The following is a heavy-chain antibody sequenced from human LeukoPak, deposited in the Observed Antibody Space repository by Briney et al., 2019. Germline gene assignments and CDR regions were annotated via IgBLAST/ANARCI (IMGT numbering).Heavy chain of an antibody. CDR2: MNPNSGNT. V-gene: IGHV1-8*01. Sequence: ASVKVSCKASGYTFTSFDINWVRQATGQGLEWMGWMNPNSGNTGYAQKSQGRVTMTRNTSISTAYMELSSLRSEDTAVYYCARGLVGAPYFDYWGQGTLVTVSS. D-gene: IGHD1-26*01. CDR1: GYTFTSFD. CDR3: ARGLVGAPYFDY. J-gene: IGHJ4*02.